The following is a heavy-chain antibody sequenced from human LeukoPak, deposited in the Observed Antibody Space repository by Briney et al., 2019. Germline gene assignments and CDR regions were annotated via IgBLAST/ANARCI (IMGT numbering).Heavy chain of an antibody. V-gene: IGHV3-7*01. Sequence: GGSLRLSCAASGFTFSSYAMNWVRQAPGKGLEWVANIKQDGSEKYYVDSVKGRFTISRDNAKNSLYLQMDSLRAEDTAVYYCASERQLDYWGQGTLVTVSS. CDR3: ASERQLDY. CDR2: IKQDGSEK. CDR1: GFTFSSYA. J-gene: IGHJ4*02.